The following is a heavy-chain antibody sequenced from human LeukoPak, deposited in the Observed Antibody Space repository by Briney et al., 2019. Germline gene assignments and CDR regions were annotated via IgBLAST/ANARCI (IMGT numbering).Heavy chain of an antibody. J-gene: IGHJ6*03. V-gene: IGHV4-59*11. D-gene: IGHD5-12*01. CDR2: IYYSGST. CDR3: ARGGSGYDLAHYYYYMDV. CDR1: GGSISSHY. Sequence: SETLSLTCTVSGGSISSHYWSWIRQPPGKGLEWIGYIYYSGSTNYNPSLKSRVTISVDTSKNQFSLKLSSVPAADTAVYYCARGGSGYDLAHYYYYMDVWGKGTTVTVSS.